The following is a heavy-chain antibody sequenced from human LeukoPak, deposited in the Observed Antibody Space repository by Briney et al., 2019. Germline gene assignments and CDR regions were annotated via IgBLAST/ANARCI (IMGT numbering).Heavy chain of an antibody. D-gene: IGHD3-9*01. CDR1: GGSISSSSYY. CDR3: ARGSSDWYYFDY. Sequence: PLETLSLTPTVSGGSISSSSYYWGWIRQPPGEGLEWSGSIFYSGSTYYNPSLKSRLTISVDTSKTQFSLKLSSVTAADTAVYYCARGSSDWYYFDYWGQGTLVTVPS. J-gene: IGHJ4*02. CDR2: IFYSGST. V-gene: IGHV4-39*01.